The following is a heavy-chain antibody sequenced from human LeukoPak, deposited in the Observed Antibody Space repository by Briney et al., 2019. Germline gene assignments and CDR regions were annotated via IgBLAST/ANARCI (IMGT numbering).Heavy chain of an antibody. Sequence: SETLSLTCTVFGGSISGYYWNWIRQVPGKGLEWIGFLHHSGSTDYNPSLQSRVTISVDTSKNQLSLKLRSVTAADTAVYYCAKEGRPAAENTFYFYYGMDVWGQGTAVTVSS. J-gene: IGHJ6*02. V-gene: IGHV4-59*01. CDR3: AKEGRPAAENTFYFYYGMDV. CDR1: GGSISGYY. CDR2: LHHSGST. D-gene: IGHD6-13*01.